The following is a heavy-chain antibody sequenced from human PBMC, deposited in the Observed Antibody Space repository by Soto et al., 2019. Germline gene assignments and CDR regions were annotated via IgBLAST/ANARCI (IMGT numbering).Heavy chain of an antibody. D-gene: IGHD6-19*01. CDR1: GFTFSSYY. J-gene: IGHJ3*01. CDR3: AREMTVAGSGEPDGFDL. V-gene: IGHV3-21*02. Sequence: ELQLVESGGGLVKPGGSLRLSCAASGFTFSSYYMDWVRQAPGKGLEWVSSISSSGTYIYYADSVRGRFTVSRDNAKNSLFLQRDSLRADDTAVYYCAREMTVAGSGEPDGFDLCGQGTRVTVS. CDR2: ISSSGTYI.